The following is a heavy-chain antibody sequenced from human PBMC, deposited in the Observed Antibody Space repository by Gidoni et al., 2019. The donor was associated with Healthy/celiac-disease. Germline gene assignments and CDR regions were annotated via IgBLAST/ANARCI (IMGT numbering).Heavy chain of an antibody. CDR1: GFTVSSYA. J-gene: IGHJ4*02. D-gene: IGHD1-26*01. V-gene: IGHV3-23*01. Sequence: EVQLLESGGGLVQPGGSLRLSCAGSGFTVSSYAMCWVRQAPGKGLEWVSAISGSGGSTYYADSVKGRFTISRDNSKNTLYLQMNSLRAEDTAVYYCAKDPPLYSGSPCYWGQGTLVTVSS. CDR2: ISGSGGST. CDR3: AKDPPLYSGSPCY.